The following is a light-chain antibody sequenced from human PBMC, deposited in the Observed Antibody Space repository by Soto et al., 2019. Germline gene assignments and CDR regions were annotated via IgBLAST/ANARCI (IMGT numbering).Light chain of an antibody. Sequence: EIVLTQSPGTLSLSPGERATLSCRASQSVSRDDLAWYQQKPGQAPRFLIYGASSRATGIPDRFSGSGSGTDFTLTISRLEPEDFAVYYWQQYGSSPLTFGQGTKVEIK. CDR2: GAS. V-gene: IGKV3-20*01. J-gene: IGKJ1*01. CDR1: QSVSRDD. CDR3: QQYGSSPLT.